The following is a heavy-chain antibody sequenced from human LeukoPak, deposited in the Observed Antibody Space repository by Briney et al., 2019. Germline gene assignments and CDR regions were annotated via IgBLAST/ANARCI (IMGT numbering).Heavy chain of an antibody. D-gene: IGHD2-2*01. Sequence: PSETLSLTCAVYGGSFSGYYWSWIRQPPGKGLEWIGEINHSGSTNYNPSLKSRVTISVDTSKNQFSLKLSSVTAADTAVYYCARGTAVGKSFDYWGQGTLVTVSS. V-gene: IGHV4-34*01. CDR2: INHSGST. CDR1: GGSFSGYY. CDR3: ARGTAVGKSFDY. J-gene: IGHJ4*02.